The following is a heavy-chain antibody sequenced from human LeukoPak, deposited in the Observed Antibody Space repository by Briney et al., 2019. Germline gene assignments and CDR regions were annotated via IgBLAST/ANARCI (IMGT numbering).Heavy chain of an antibody. CDR2: IYHTGNT. CDR3: AKSNAWDWFDP. Sequence: SETLSLTCAVSGGSITSSNWWSWVRQPPGKGLEWIGEIYHTGNTNYNPSLKSRVTISVDKSNNQFSLNLSSVTAADTAVYYCAKSNAWDWFDPWGQGTLVTVSS. V-gene: IGHV4-4*02. J-gene: IGHJ5*02. CDR1: GGSITSSNW. D-gene: IGHD4-11*01.